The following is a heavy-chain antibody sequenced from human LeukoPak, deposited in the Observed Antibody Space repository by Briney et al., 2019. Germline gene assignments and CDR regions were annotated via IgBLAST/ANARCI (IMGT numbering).Heavy chain of an antibody. CDR1: GFTFSSYG. D-gene: IGHD3-16*01. Sequence: GGSLRLSCAASGFTFSSYGMHWVRQAPGKGLEWVAFIRYDGSNKYYADSVKGRFTISRDNSKNTLYLQMNSLRAEDTAVYYCAKEPPVDHGDCYYYMDVWGKGTTVTVSS. CDR2: IRYDGSNK. J-gene: IGHJ6*03. CDR3: AKEPPVDHGDCYYYMDV. V-gene: IGHV3-30*02.